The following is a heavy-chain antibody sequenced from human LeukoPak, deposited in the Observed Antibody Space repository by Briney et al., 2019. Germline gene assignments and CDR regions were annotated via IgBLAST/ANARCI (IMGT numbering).Heavy chain of an antibody. CDR3: ARERGAGLSSSWIDF. Sequence: GGTLRLSCAASGFTFGTLWMRWVRQAPGKGREGGSYISSSSSYISYADSVKGRFTISRDNANNSLYLQMNSLRAEDTAIYYCARERGAGLSSSWIDFWGQGTLVTVSS. J-gene: IGHJ4*02. V-gene: IGHV3-21*01. CDR1: GFTFGTLW. CDR2: ISSSSSYI. D-gene: IGHD6-13*01.